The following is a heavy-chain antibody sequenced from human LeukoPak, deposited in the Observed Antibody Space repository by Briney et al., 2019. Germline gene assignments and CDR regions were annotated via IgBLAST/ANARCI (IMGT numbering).Heavy chain of an antibody. D-gene: IGHD3-3*01. V-gene: IGHV3-23*01. CDR3: AKVFDFWSGYHQYYFDY. CDR1: GFTFSSCA. J-gene: IGHJ4*02. CDR2: ISGSGGGT. Sequence: PGGSLRLSCAASGFTFSSCAMSWVRQAPGKGLEWVSAISGSGGGTYYADSVKGRFTISRDNSKNTLYLQMNSLRAEDTAVYYCAKVFDFWSGYHQYYFDYWGQGTLVTVSS.